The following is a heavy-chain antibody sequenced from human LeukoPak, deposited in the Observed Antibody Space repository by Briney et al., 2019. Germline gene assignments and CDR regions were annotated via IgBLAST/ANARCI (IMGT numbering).Heavy chain of an antibody. J-gene: IGHJ4*02. V-gene: IGHV4-59*01. CDR3: ARGRYTFDY. CDR1: GGSISGYY. D-gene: IGHD1-1*01. CDR2: IYYSGST. Sequence: SETLSLTCTVSGGSISGYYWTWIRQPPGKGLEYIGYIYYSGSTNHNPSLKSRVTISVDTSKNQFSLRLSSVTAADTAVYYCARGRYTFDYWGQGTLVTVSS.